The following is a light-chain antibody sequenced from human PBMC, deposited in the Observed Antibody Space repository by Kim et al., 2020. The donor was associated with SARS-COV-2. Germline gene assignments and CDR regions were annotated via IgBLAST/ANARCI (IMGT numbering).Light chain of an antibody. J-gene: IGLJ3*02. Sequence: SYELTQPPSVSVSPGQTASIPCSGDKLGDKYTCWYQQKPGQSPVLVIYEDSKRPSGIPERFSGSNSGNTATLTISGTQAMDEADYYCQAWASSTGV. CDR1: KLGDKY. CDR2: EDS. V-gene: IGLV3-1*01. CDR3: QAWASSTGV.